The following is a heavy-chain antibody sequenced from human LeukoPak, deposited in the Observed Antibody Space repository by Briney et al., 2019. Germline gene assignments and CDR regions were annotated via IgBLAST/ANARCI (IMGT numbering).Heavy chain of an antibody. CDR2: IYYSGST. CDR1: GGSISSGGYY. Sequence: PSQTLSLTCTVSGGSISSGGYYWSWIRQHPGKGLEWIGYIYYSGSTYYNPSLKSRVTISVDTSKNQFSLKLSSVTAADTAVYYCARGHEIFGVVTNFDYWGQGTLVTVSS. J-gene: IGHJ4*02. V-gene: IGHV4-31*03. D-gene: IGHD3-3*01. CDR3: ARGHEIFGVVTNFDY.